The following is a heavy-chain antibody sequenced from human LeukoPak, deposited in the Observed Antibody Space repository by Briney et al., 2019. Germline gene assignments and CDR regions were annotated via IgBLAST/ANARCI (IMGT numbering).Heavy chain of an antibody. CDR3: TRGTAVVAGIDF. CDR1: GFTFTNHW. D-gene: IGHD6-19*01. Sequence: GGSLRLSCAASGFTFTNHWMHWVRQAPGKGLVWVSHIDSDGSSTTYGDPAKGRFTVSRDNAKNTVYLQMNSLRAEDTAVYYCTRGTAVVAGIDFWGHRTLVTVSS. V-gene: IGHV3-74*03. J-gene: IGHJ4*01. CDR2: IDSDGSST.